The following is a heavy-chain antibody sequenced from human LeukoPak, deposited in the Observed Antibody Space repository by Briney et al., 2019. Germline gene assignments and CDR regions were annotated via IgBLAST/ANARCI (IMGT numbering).Heavy chain of an antibody. D-gene: IGHD3-3*01. CDR3: AAGGGWDPSFGVVTHIDA. V-gene: IGHV3-74*01. Sequence: QPGGSLRLSCVTSGFTLSGYWMHWVRQGPEKGLELVSRIDNDGHGIIYADSVKGRFTTSRDNVKNTLYLQMNSLRVEDTAVYYCAAGGGWDPSFGVVTHIDAWGKGTTVVVS. CDR1: GFTLSGYW. CDR2: IDNDGHGI. J-gene: IGHJ6*03.